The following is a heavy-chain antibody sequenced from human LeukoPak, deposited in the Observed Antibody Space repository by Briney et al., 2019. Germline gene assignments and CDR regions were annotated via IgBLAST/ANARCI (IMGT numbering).Heavy chain of an antibody. CDR2: ISGAGSGT. CDR1: GFTFSTYT. D-gene: IGHD5/OR15-5a*01. Sequence: GGSLRLSCAASGFTFSTYTMNWVRQAPGKGLEWVSAISGAGSGTYYADFVKGRFSISRDNSKNTLYLQMNSLRAEDTALYYCAKVLSVYYFDYWGQGTPVTVSS. V-gene: IGHV3-23*01. CDR3: AKVLSVYYFDY. J-gene: IGHJ4*02.